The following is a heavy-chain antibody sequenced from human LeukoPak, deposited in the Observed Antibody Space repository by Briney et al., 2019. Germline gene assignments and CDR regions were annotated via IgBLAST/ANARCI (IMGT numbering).Heavy chain of an antibody. J-gene: IGHJ4*02. V-gene: IGHV3-7*01. CDR1: GFTVFNYW. D-gene: IGHD4/OR15-4a*01. CDR2: INLDGSQK. CDR3: ARDVDYANPRHDY. Sequence: PGGFLRLSCAASGFTVFNYWMSWVRQAPGKGLEWVANINLDGSQKYYVDSLKGRFTISGDNAKNSLYLQMNSLRAEDTAVYYCARDVDYANPRHDYWGQGTLVTVSS.